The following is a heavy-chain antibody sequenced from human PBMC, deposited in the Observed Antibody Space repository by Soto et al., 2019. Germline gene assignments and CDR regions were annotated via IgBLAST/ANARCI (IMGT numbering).Heavy chain of an antibody. V-gene: IGHV2-5*02. D-gene: IGHD1-26*01. Sequence: QITLKESGPTLVKPTQTLTLTCTFSGFSLSAYGVGVGWIRQPPRKALEWLALIYWDDDKRYSPSLKSRLTITKDTSKNPGVLTMTNMDPVDTATYYCAHGVGSWGRYYFDPWGQGTLVTVSA. J-gene: IGHJ4*02. CDR3: AHGVGSWGRYYFDP. CDR2: IYWDDDK. CDR1: GFSLSAYGVG.